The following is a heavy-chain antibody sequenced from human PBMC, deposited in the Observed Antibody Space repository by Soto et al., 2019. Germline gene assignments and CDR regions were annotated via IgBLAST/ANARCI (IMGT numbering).Heavy chain of an antibody. D-gene: IGHD1-26*01. CDR2: IYWDDDK. CDR3: ARRSGGTYPDMYYFDY. Sequence: QITLKESGPPLVKPTQTLTLTCTFSGFSLSTSGVGVGWIRQPPGKALEWLALIYWDDDKRYRSSLKSRLTITKDTSKNQVVLTMTNMDPVDTATYYCARRSGGTYPDMYYFDYWGQGTLVTVSS. J-gene: IGHJ4*02. V-gene: IGHV2-5*02. CDR1: GFSLSTSGVG.